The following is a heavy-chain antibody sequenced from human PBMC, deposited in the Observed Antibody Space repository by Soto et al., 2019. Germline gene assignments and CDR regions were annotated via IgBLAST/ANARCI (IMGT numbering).Heavy chain of an antibody. CDR1: GGSRVKLS. V-gene: IGHV4-59*08. CDR2: LYNSGST. D-gene: IGHD3-22*01. J-gene: IGHJ4*03. Sequence: AESPTSSVAGGSRVKLSGGCIRQPTKNGPAWIGYLYNSGSTTYNPALKSRVTISVDTSKNQFSMKLSSVTAADTAVYYCGTDFNSDSSCYYAMDYWGQGTVVTVSS. CDR3: GTDFNSDSSCYYAMDY.